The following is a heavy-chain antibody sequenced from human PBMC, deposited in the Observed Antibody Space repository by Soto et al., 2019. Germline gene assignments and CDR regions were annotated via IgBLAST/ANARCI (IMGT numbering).Heavy chain of an antibody. Sequence: GGSLRLSCAASGFTFRSFGMHWVRQAPGKGLEWVALIWFDGSNAYYGDSVKGRFTISRDNSKNTLYLQMNSLRAEDTAVYYCVRDLTIASRPHNFGRGYRGQATLVTVSS. CDR1: GFTFRSFG. CDR2: IWFDGSNA. J-gene: IGHJ4*02. D-gene: IGHD3-10*01. CDR3: VRDLTIASRPHNFGRGY. V-gene: IGHV3-33*01.